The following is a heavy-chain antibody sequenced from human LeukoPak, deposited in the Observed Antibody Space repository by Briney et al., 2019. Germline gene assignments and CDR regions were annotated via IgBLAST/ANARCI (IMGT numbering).Heavy chain of an antibody. CDR2: IVVGSGYT. V-gene: IGHV1-58*01. D-gene: IGHD5-18*01. Sequence: ASVKVSCKASGFTFTSSAVQWVRQARGQRLEWIGWIVVGSGYTNYAQTFQKRVTITRDMSTSTAYMELSSLRSEDTAVYYCAAGFVHLWSSNFDYWGQGTLVIVSS. CDR1: GFTFTSSA. CDR3: AAGFVHLWSSNFDY. J-gene: IGHJ4*02.